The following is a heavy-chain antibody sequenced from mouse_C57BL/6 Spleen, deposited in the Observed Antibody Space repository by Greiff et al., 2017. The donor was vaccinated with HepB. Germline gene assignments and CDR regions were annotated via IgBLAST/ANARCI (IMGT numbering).Heavy chain of an antibody. CDR1: GYTFTSYW. CDR2: IDPSDSYT. Sequence: VQLQQPGAELVMPGASVKLSCKASGYTFTSYWMHWVKQRPGQGLEWIGEIDPSDSYTNYNQKFKGKSTLTVDKSSSTAYMQLSSLTSEDSAVYYCARGGIPFDVWGTGTTVTVSS. J-gene: IGHJ1*03. D-gene: IGHD5-1-1*01. V-gene: IGHV1-69*01. CDR3: ARGGIPFDV.